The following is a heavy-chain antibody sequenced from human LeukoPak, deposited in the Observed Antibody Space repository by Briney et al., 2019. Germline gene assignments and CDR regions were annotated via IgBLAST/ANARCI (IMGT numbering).Heavy chain of an antibody. D-gene: IGHD3-9*01. Sequence: SETLSLTCTVSGYSISSGYYWGWIRQPPGKGLEWIGSIYHSGSTYYNPSLKSRVTISVDTSKSQFSLKLSSVTAADTAVYYCAGIRYFDWFSRRFEDWFDPWGQGTLVTVSS. J-gene: IGHJ5*02. CDR3: AGIRYFDWFSRRFEDWFDP. CDR1: GYSISSGYY. CDR2: IYHSGST. V-gene: IGHV4-38-2*02.